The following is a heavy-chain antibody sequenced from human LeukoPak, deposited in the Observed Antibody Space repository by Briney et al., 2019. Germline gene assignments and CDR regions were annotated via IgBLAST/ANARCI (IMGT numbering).Heavy chain of an antibody. CDR1: GDTCTGYY. V-gene: IGHV1-2*02. Sequence: ASVKVSCKASGDTCTGYYMHWVRQAPGQGLEWMGWINPNSGGTNYAQKFQGRVTMTRDTSISTAYMELSRLRSDDTAVYYCARDLEYCSSTSCHYYMDVWGKGTTVTVSS. J-gene: IGHJ6*03. CDR3: ARDLEYCSSTSCHYYMDV. D-gene: IGHD2-2*01. CDR2: INPNSGGT.